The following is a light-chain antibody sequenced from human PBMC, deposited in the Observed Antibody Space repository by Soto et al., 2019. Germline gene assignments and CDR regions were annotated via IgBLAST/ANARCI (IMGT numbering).Light chain of an antibody. V-gene: IGKV1-9*01. Sequence: LNHSPSFLSPKIRESVTITCRASQVISTSLAWYQVKPGKAPKLLIYAASTLESGVPSRFSATVSGTEFSLTITSLQPEDFATYYCQQLFDSPITFGQGTLLEIK. CDR2: AAS. CDR1: QVISTS. J-gene: IGKJ5*01. CDR3: QQLFDSPIT.